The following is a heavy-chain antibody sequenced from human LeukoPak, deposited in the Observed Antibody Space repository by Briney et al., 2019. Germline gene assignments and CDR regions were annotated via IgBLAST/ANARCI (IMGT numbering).Heavy chain of an antibody. Sequence: PGGSLRLSCAASGFTFSSYAMSWVRQAPGKGLEWVSAISGSGGSTYYADSVKGRFTISRDNSKNTLYLQMNSLRAEDTAVYYCAKALPGIAVAGPVFFDYWGQGTLVTVSS. V-gene: IGHV3-23*01. CDR3: AKALPGIAVAGPVFFDY. J-gene: IGHJ4*02. D-gene: IGHD6-19*01. CDR1: GFTFSSYA. CDR2: ISGSGGST.